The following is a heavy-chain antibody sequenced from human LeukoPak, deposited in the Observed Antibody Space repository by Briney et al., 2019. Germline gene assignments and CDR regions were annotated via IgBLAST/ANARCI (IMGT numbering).Heavy chain of an antibody. V-gene: IGHV4-34*01. J-gene: IGHJ4*02. CDR1: GGSFSGYY. CDR2: INHSGST. Sequence: SETLSLTCAVYGGSFSGYYWSWICQPPGKGLEWIGEINHSGSTNYNPSLKSRVTISVDTSKNQFSLKLSSVTAADTAVYYCARDSIAGDDYWGQGTLVTVSS. CDR3: ARDSIAGDDY. D-gene: IGHD6-6*01.